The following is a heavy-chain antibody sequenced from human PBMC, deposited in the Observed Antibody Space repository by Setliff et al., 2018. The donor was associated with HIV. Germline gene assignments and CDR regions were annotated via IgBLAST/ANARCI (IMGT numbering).Heavy chain of an antibody. J-gene: IGHJ3*02. V-gene: IGHV1-45*02. Sequence: SVKVSCKASGYTFTYRYLHWVRQAPGQALEWMGWITPFNGNTNYAQKFQDRVTITRDRSMSTAYMEPSGLRSEDTAMYYCASRNMGSGFPQGENAFDIWGQGTMVTVSS. CDR2: ITPFNGNT. CDR1: GYTFTYRY. D-gene: IGHD6-19*01. CDR3: ASRNMGSGFPQGENAFDI.